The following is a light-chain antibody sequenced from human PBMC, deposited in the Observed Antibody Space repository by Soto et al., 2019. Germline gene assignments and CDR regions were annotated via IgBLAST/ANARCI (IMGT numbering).Light chain of an antibody. CDR3: QQYNTWRSIS. Sequence: EIVMTQSPATLSVSPGERVTLSCRASQSVSNKLGWYQHKPGQAHRLLIYDTSTRAAGTPARFTGSGSGTDFTLTISSLQSEDFAVYYCQQYNTWRSISFGQGTRLETK. J-gene: IGKJ5*01. CDR2: DTS. V-gene: IGKV3-15*01. CDR1: QSVSNK.